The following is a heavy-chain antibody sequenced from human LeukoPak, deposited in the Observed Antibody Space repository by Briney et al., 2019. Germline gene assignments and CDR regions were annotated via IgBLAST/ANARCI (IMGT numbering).Heavy chain of an antibody. CDR2: IYTSGST. Sequence: SETLSLTCTVSGGSISSYYWSWIRQPAGKGLERIGRIYTSGSTNYNPSLKSRVTISVDTSKNQFSLKLSSVTAADTAVYYCARYIAARGSWYFDCWGQGILVTVSS. CDR1: GGSISSYY. D-gene: IGHD6-13*01. CDR3: ARYIAARGSWYFDC. J-gene: IGHJ4*02. V-gene: IGHV4-4*07.